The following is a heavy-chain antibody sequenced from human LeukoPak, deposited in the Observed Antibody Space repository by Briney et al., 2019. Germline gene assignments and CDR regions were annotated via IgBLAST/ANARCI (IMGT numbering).Heavy chain of an antibody. Sequence: GASVKVSCKASGYTFSSYAISWVRQAPGQGLEWMGGIIPIFGTANYAQKFQGRVTITADESTSTAYMELSSLRSEDTAVYYRASSPIDDFWSGYSLPYDAFDIWGQGTMVTVSS. J-gene: IGHJ3*02. D-gene: IGHD3-3*01. CDR3: ASSPIDDFWSGYSLPYDAFDI. V-gene: IGHV1-69*13. CDR1: GYTFSSYA. CDR2: IIPIFGTA.